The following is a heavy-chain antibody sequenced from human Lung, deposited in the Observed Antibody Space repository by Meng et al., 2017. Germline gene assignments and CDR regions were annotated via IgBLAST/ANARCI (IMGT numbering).Heavy chain of an antibody. J-gene: IGHJ4*02. V-gene: IGHV4-34*01. CDR3: ARGPTTMAHDFDY. CDR2: INHSGST. D-gene: IGHD4-11*01. Sequence: QLQQGGGGLLKPSETLSLTCVVSGGSFSDYYWSWIRQPPGKGLQWIGEINHSGSTNYNPSLESRATISVDTSQNNLSLKLSSVTAADSAVYYCARGPTTMAHDFDYWGQGTLVTVSS. CDR1: GGSFSDYY.